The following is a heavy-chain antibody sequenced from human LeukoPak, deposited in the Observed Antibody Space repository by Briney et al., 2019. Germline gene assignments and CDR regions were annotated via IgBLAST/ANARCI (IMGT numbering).Heavy chain of an antibody. CDR2: ISYDGSNK. CDR3: AKDLAHYDSSGYPPYYYYGMDV. CDR1: GFTFSSYS. D-gene: IGHD3-22*01. J-gene: IGHJ6*02. Sequence: GGSLRLSCAASGFTFSSYSMNWVRQAPGKGLEWVAVISYDGSNKYYADSVKGRFTISRDNSKNTLYLQMNSLRAEDTAVYYCAKDLAHYDSSGYPPYYYYGMDVWGQGTTVTVSS. V-gene: IGHV3-30*18.